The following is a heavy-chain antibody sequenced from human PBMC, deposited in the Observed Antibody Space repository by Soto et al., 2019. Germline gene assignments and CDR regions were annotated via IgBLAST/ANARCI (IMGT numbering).Heavy chain of an antibody. CDR2: ISSTTNYI. J-gene: IGHJ4*02. CDR1: GFTFTRYS. Sequence: GGSLRLSCAASGFTFTRYSMNWARQAPGKGLEWVSSISSTTNYIYYGDSMKGRFTISRDNAKNSLYLEMNSLRAEDTAVYYCARESEDLTSNFDYWGQGALVTVSS. CDR3: ARESEDLTSNFDY. V-gene: IGHV3-21*06.